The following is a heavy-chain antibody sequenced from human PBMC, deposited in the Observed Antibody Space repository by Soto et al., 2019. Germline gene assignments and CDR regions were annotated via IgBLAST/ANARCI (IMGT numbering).Heavy chain of an antibody. J-gene: IGHJ4*02. CDR1: GFTVSSNY. CDR2: IYSGGST. D-gene: IGHD3-9*01. V-gene: IGHV3-66*01. CDR3: ARDPSFDAPDY. Sequence: EVQLVESGGGLVQPGGSLRLSCAASGFTVSSNYMSWVRQAPGKGLEWVSVIYSGGSTYYADSVKGRFTISRDNSKNTLFLQMNSLRAEDMAVYYCARDPSFDAPDYWGQGTLVTVSS.